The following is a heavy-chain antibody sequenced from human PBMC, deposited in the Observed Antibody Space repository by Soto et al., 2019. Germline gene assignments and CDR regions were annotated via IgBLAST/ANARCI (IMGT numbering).Heavy chain of an antibody. J-gene: IGHJ3*02. CDR3: ARDSGNVVVVAATKAFDI. D-gene: IGHD2-15*01. V-gene: IGHV3-48*01. CDR2: ISSSSSTI. Sequence: GGSLRLSCAASGFTFSSYSMNWVRQAPGKGLEWVSYISSSSSTIYYADSVKGRFTISRDNAKNSLYLQMNSLRAEDTAVYYCARDSGNVVVVAATKAFDIWGQGTMVTVSS. CDR1: GFTFSSYS.